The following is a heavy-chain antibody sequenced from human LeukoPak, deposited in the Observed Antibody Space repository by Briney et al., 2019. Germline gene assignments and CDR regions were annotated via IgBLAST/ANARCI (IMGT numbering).Heavy chain of an antibody. CDR3: ARDKYCSDGDCDGGSKFDY. D-gene: IGHD2-21*02. V-gene: IGHV3-7*01. J-gene: IGHJ4*02. CDR1: GFTFSSYG. CDR2: IKEDGSEK. Sequence: GGSLRLSYAASGFTFSSYGMHWVRQAPGKGLEWVANIKEDGSEKNYVDSVKGRFTISRDDAKKSLYLQMNSLRAEDTGVYYCARDKYCSDGDCDGGSKFDYWGQGTLVTVSS.